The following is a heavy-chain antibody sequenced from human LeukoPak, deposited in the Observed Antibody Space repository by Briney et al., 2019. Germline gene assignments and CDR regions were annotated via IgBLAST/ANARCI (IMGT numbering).Heavy chain of an antibody. J-gene: IGHJ3*02. D-gene: IGHD1-26*01. CDR1: GFFVSNNY. CDR2: IYSGGGT. CDR3: ARGFSGSYGAFDI. V-gene: IGHV3-66*01. Sequence: PGGSLRLSCVASGFFVSNNYMSWVRQAPGKGLEWVSLIYSGGGTYYTDSVKDRFTISRDTSMNTLHLQMNSLRAEDTAVYYCARGFSGSYGAFDIWGQGTAVTVSS.